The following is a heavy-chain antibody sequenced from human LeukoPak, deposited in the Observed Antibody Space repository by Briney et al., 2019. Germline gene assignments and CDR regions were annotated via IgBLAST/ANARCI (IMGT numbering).Heavy chain of an antibody. J-gene: IGHJ2*01. Sequence: PSETLSLTCTVSGGSIRSYYWSWIRQPPGKGLEWVGYIYYSGSTNYNPSLKSRLTISVDTSKNQFSLKLSSVTAADTAVYYCARIRPTVVPGGWYFDLWGRGTLVTVSS. CDR2: IYYSGST. CDR1: GGSIRSYY. V-gene: IGHV4-59*01. CDR3: ARIRPTVVPGGWYFDL. D-gene: IGHD4-23*01.